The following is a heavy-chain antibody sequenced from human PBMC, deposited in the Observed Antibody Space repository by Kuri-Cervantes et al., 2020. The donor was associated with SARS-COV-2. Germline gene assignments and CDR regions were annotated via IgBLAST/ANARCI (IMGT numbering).Heavy chain of an antibody. CDR1: GGPISSHY. V-gene: IGHV4-59*11. CDR2: IYSGST. CDR3: ARGLKWLVLFDY. J-gene: IGHJ4*02. Sequence: GSLRLSCTASGGPISSHYWSWIRQPPGKGLEWIGYIYSGSTNYNPSLKSRVTISVDTSKIQFSLKMNSVTAADTAVYYCARGLKWLVLFDYWGQGTLVTVSS. D-gene: IGHD6-19*01.